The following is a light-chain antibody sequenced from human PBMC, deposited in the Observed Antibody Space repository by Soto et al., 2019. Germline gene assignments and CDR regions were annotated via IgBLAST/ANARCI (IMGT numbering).Light chain of an antibody. CDR2: EGS. CDR3: CSYAAGQTLV. J-gene: IGLJ2*01. CDR1: SSDVGSYNL. Sequence: QSALTQPASVSGSPGQSITISCTGTSSDVGSYNLVSWYQQHPGKAPKLMIYEGSKRPSGVSNRFSASKSGTTASLTISGLQAEDEAEYFCCSYAAGQTLVFGGGTKVTVL. V-gene: IGLV2-23*01.